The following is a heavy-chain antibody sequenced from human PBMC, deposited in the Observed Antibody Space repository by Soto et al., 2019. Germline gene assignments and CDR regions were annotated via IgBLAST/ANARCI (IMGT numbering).Heavy chain of an antibody. CDR1: GGSISSYY. D-gene: IGHD3-10*01. CDR2: IYYSGST. CDR3: ARARWFGETYRFDP. J-gene: IGHJ5*02. Sequence: SETLSLTCTVSGGSISSYYWSWIRQPPGKGLEWIGYIYYSGSTNYNPSLKSRVTISVDTSKNQFSLKPSSVTAADTAVYYCARARWFGETYRFDPWGQGTLVTVYS. V-gene: IGHV4-59*01.